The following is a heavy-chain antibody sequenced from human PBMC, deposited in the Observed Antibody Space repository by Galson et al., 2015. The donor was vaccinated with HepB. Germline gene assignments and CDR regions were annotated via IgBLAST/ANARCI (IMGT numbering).Heavy chain of an antibody. CDR3: AREVIAPHDSSGYFHDAFDV. J-gene: IGHJ3*01. CDR1: GGSISSGDYY. Sequence: TLSLTCTVSGGSISSGDYYWSWIRQPPGKGLEWIGYIYYSGSTYYNPSLKSRVTTSVDTSKNQFSLRLSSVTAADTAVYYCAREVIAPHDSSGYFHDAFDVWGQGTMVTVSS. D-gene: IGHD3-22*01. V-gene: IGHV4-30-4*01. CDR2: IYYSGST.